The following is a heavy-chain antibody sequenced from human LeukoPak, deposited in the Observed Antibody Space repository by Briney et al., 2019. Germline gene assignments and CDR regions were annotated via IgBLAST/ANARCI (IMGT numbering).Heavy chain of an antibody. Sequence: GGSLRLSCAASGFTFKSYAMSWVRQAPGKGLEWVSGISGSGDSTYYAHSVKGRFTISSDNSKNTLHLQMNSLRAEDTALYYCAKGHLAVASWGQGSLVTVSS. CDR2: ISGSGDST. D-gene: IGHD6-19*01. CDR1: GFTFKSYA. J-gene: IGHJ5*02. V-gene: IGHV3-23*01. CDR3: AKGHLAVAS.